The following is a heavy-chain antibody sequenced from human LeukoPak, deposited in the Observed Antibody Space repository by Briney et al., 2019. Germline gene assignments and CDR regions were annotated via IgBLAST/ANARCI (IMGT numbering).Heavy chain of an antibody. CDR3: ACLPSVPKAKYYGLDV. Sequence: GGSLRPSCAASGFTLSVYSMSWIRQAPGKGLEWVSYISSSSSYTNYADSVKGRFTISRDNAKNSLYLQMNGLRAEDTAVYYCACLPSVPKAKYYGLDVWGQGKRVTVSS. V-gene: IGHV3-11*03. J-gene: IGHJ6*02. D-gene: IGHD3-10*01. CDR2: ISSSSSYT. CDR1: GFTLSVYS.